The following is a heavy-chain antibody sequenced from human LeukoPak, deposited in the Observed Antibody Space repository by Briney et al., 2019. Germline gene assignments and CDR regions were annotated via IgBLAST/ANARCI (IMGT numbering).Heavy chain of an antibody. Sequence: GGSLRLSCAASGFAFSSNAMTWVRLAPGKGLECVSAVTAAGDTTYYADSVKGRFTISRDNSKNTLILQMNSLRAEDTAVYYCAKSGYNRFDYWGQGILVTVSS. J-gene: IGHJ4*02. CDR1: GFAFSSNA. D-gene: IGHD5-24*01. V-gene: IGHV3-23*01. CDR2: VTAAGDTT. CDR3: AKSGYNRFDY.